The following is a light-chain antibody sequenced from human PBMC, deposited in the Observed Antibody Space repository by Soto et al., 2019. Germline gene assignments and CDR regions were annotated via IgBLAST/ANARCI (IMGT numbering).Light chain of an antibody. CDR1: KLGDRF. V-gene: IGLV3-1*01. Sequence: SYELTQPPSVSVSPGLTASITCSGDKLGDRFVSWYHQKPGQSPVLVIYQDTKRPSGVPERFSGSNSGNTATLTISGTQAMDEGDYYCQAWDRSTVVFGGGTKLTVL. CDR2: QDT. CDR3: QAWDRSTVV. J-gene: IGLJ2*01.